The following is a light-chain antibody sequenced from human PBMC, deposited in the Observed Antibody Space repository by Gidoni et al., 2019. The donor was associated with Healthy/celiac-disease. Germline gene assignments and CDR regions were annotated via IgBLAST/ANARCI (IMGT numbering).Light chain of an antibody. V-gene: IGKV1-39*01. J-gene: IGKJ2*01. CDR3: QQSYSRLWT. Sequence: DIQMTQSPSSLSSSVGDRVTITCRASQSISSYLNWYQQKPGKAPKLLIYAASSLQSGVPSRFSGSGSGTDFTLTISSLQPEDFATYYCQQSYSRLWTFGQGTKLEIK. CDR2: AAS. CDR1: QSISSY.